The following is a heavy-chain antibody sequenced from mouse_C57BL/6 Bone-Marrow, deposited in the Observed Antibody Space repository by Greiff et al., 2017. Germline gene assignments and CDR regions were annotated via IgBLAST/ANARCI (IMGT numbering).Heavy chain of an antibody. J-gene: IGHJ3*01. Sequence: VQLQQPGPELVKPGASVKMSCKASGYTFTDYNMHWVKQSHGKSLEWIGYINPNNGGTSYNQKFKGKATLTVNKSSSTAYMELRSLTSEDSAVYYCARIYYYGSSYVFAYWGQGTLVTVSA. CDR2: INPNNGGT. V-gene: IGHV1-22*01. CDR3: ARIYYYGSSYVFAY. CDR1: GYTFTDYN. D-gene: IGHD1-1*01.